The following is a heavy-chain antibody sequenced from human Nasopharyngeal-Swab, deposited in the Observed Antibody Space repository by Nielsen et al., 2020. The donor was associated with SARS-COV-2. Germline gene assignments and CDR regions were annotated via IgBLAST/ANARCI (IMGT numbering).Heavy chain of an antibody. D-gene: IGHD6-19*01. CDR3: ARVADRAVAALKNWFDP. CDR2: ISYDGARR. J-gene: IGHJ5*02. V-gene: IGHV3-30-3*01. Sequence: GGSLRLSCAASGFTFSTYAMHWVRQAPGKGLEWVAFISYDGARRYYADSVKGRFTISRDNSKSTLYLQMNSLRAEDTAVYYCARVADRAVAALKNWFDPWGQGTLVTVSS. CDR1: GFTFSTYA.